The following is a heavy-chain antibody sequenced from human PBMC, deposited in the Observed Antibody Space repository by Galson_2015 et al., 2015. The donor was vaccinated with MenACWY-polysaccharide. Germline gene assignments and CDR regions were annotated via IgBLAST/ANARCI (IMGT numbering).Heavy chain of an antibody. CDR2: INSDGSST. V-gene: IGHV3-74*01. CDR1: GFTFSSYW. D-gene: IGHD5-18*01. Sequence: SLRLSCAASGFTFSSYWMHRVRHAPGKGLVWVSRINSDGSSTSYADSVKGRFTISRDNAKNTLYLQMKSLRAEDTAVYYCARRLVVTAMGSWGQGTLVTVSS. CDR3: ARRLVVTAMGS. J-gene: IGHJ5*02.